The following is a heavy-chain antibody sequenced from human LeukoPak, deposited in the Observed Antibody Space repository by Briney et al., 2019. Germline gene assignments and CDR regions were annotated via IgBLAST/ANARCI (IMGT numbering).Heavy chain of an antibody. CDR1: GFTFSDYA. J-gene: IGHJ4*02. CDR3: AKAGFGADGAGFLCEY. CDR2: ASYYVGKQ. D-gene: IGHD4-17*01. V-gene: IGHV3-23*01. Sequence: PGGSLTLSCAASGFTFSDYAMSWVRQAPGKGLEWVSTASYYVGKQYHADSVRGRFTVSRDNSRNTVSLQMSSLRVEDTGIYYCAKAGFGADGAGFLCEYWGQGTLVTVSS.